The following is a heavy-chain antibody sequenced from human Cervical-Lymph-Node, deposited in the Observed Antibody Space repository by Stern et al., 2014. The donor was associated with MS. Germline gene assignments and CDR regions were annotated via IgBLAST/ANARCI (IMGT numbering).Heavy chain of an antibody. Sequence: VQLVESGGGLVKPGGSLRLSCAASGFTFSSYSMNWVRQAPGKGLEWVSSISSGSSYIYYADSVKGRFTISRDNAKNSLYLQMNSLRAEDTAVYYCARDKVGATFPDEYYYYYGMDVWGQGTTVTVSS. CDR2: ISSGSSYI. CDR3: ARDKVGATFPDEYYYYYGMDV. CDR1: GFTFSSYS. D-gene: IGHD1-26*01. J-gene: IGHJ6*02. V-gene: IGHV3-21*01.